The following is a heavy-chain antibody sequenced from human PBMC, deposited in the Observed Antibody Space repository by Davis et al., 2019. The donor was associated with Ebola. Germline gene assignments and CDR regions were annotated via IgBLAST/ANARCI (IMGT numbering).Heavy chain of an antibody. Sequence: GESLKISCAVSGFTVSHAWMSWVRQAPGKGLEWVANIKPDGSDKYYVDSMKGRFTISRDNAKSSLYLQMNSLRAEDTAMYYCARDIHWARGDWGQGTLVTVSS. CDR3: ARDIHWARGD. V-gene: IGHV3-7*01. CDR2: IKPDGSDK. J-gene: IGHJ4*02. D-gene: IGHD7-27*01. CDR1: GFTVSHAW.